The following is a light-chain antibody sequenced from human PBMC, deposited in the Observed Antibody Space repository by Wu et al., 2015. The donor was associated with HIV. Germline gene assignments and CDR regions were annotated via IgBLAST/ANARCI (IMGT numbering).Light chain of an antibody. Sequence: EIVMTQSPATLSVSPGERVTLSCRASQSVRDDLAWYQQKPGQAPRLLIFGASSKATGIPDRFSGSGSGTDFTLTISRLEPEDFAVYYCQHRSSWPLTFGGGTRVE. J-gene: IGKJ4*01. CDR1: QSVRDD. CDR2: GAS. CDR3: QHRSSWPLT. V-gene: IGKV3D-20*02.